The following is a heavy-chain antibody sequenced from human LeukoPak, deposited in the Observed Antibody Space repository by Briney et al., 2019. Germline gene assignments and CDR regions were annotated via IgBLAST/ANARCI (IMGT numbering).Heavy chain of an antibody. Sequence: GESLKISCKGSGYRFTTYWIGWVRQMPGKGLGWMGIIYPDDSDTRYSPSFQGQVTISADKSINTAYLQWNSLKASDTAIYYCARHVGLRYNYGQFDYWGQGTLVTVSS. D-gene: IGHD5-18*01. CDR1: GYRFTTYW. CDR2: IYPDDSDT. J-gene: IGHJ4*02. CDR3: ARHVGLRYNYGQFDY. V-gene: IGHV5-51*01.